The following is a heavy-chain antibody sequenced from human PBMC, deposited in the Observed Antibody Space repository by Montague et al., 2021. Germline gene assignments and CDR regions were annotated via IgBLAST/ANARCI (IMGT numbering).Heavy chain of an antibody. J-gene: IGHJ4*02. CDR3: ARGLFGTVNGQYSGGWYYFDT. V-gene: IGHV4-34*01. D-gene: IGHD6-19*01. CDR1: GGSLSGYY. Sequence: SETLSLTCGLSGGSLSGYYWAWIRHTPGNGLEWIGNINHSGSAKYNPSLKNRVSISVGTSNNQFFLDLTSVTAAATAMYFCARGLFGTVNGQYSGGWYYFDTWGQGTMVTVSS. CDR2: INHSGSA.